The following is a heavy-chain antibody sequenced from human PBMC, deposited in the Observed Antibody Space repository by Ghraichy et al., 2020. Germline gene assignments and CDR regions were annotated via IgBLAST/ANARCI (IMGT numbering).Heavy chain of an antibody. D-gene: IGHD3-3*01. J-gene: IGHJ6*02. CDR1: GFTFSSYW. Sequence: GESLNISCAASGFTFSSYWMSWVRQAPGKGLEWVANIKQDGSEKYYVDSVKGRFTISRDNAKNSLYLQMNSLRAEDTAVYYCARDAGITIFGVGYGMDVWGQGTTVTVSS. V-gene: IGHV3-7*01. CDR2: IKQDGSEK. CDR3: ARDAGITIFGVGYGMDV.